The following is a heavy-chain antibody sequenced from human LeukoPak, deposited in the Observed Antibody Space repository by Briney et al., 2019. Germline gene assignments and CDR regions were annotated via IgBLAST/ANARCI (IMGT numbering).Heavy chain of an antibody. CDR2: ISYDGSNK. Sequence: PGGSLRLSCAASGFTFSSYAMHWVRQAPGKGLEWVAFISYDGSNKYYADSVKGRFTISRDNAKNSLYLQMNSLRAEDTAVYYCAREVAIWGQGTLVTVSS. CDR3: AREVAI. CDR1: GFTFSSYA. V-gene: IGHV3-30-3*01. D-gene: IGHD2-15*01. J-gene: IGHJ4*02.